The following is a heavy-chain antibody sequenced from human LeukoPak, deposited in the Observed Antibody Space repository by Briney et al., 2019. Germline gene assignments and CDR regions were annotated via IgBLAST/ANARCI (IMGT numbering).Heavy chain of an antibody. CDR2: ISAYNGNT. CDR3: ARAGTFLRYFDWLPYDY. CDR1: GYTFTSYG. D-gene: IGHD3-9*01. V-gene: IGHV1-18*04. Sequence: GASVTVSFKASGYTFTSYGISWVRQAPGQGLEWVGWISAYNGNTNYAQKLQGRVTMTTDTSTSTAYMELRSLRSDDTAVYYCARAGTFLRYFDWLPYDYWGQGTLVTVSS. J-gene: IGHJ4*02.